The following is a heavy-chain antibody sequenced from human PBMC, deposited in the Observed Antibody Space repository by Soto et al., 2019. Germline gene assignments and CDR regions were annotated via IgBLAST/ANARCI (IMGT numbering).Heavy chain of an antibody. D-gene: IGHD2-8*01. V-gene: IGHV3-15*07. CDR2: IKSKTDGGTT. CDR3: TTDTGGGYCTNGVCYPY. CDR1: GFTFSNAW. J-gene: IGHJ4*02. Sequence: EVQLVESGGGLVKPGGSLRLSCAASGFTFSNAWMNWVRQAPGKGLECVGRIKSKTDGGTTDYAAPVKGRFTISRDDSKNTLYLQRNSLKTEDTAVYYCTTDTGGGYCTNGVCYPYWGQGTLVTVSS.